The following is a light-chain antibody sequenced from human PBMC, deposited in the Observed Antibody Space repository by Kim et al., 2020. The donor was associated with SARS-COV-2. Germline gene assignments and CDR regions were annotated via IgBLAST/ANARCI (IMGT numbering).Light chain of an antibody. CDR1: QSISSN. CDR3: QQYNAWPPLT. CDR2: GAS. V-gene: IGKV3-15*01. Sequence: EIVMTQSPATLSVSPGERTTLSCRASQSISSNLAWYQQKPGQAPRLLIYGASTRVTGLPARFSDSGSGTEFNLTISSLQSEDVAFYYCQQYNAWPPLTFGGGTKLEI. J-gene: IGKJ4*01.